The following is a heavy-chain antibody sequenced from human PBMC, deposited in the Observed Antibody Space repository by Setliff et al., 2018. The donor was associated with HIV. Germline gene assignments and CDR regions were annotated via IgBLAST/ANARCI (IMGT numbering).Heavy chain of an antibody. Sequence: GESLKISCKGSGYSFTSYWIGWVRQMPGKGLEWMGIIYPGDSDTRYSPSFQGQVTISADKSISTAYLQWSSLKASDTAMYYCARFGFGELPYYYGMDVWGQGATVTVSS. CDR2: IYPGDSDT. D-gene: IGHD3-10*01. J-gene: IGHJ6*02. CDR3: ARFGFGELPYYYGMDV. V-gene: IGHV5-51*01. CDR1: GYSFTSYW.